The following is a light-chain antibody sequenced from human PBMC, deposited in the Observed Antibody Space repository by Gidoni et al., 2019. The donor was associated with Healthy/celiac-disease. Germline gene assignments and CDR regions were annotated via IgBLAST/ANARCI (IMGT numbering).Light chain of an antibody. Sequence: ELVMTQSRATLSVSLGERATLSCRASQRVSSYLAWYQQKPGQAPRLLIYGASTRATGIPARFSGSGSGTEFTLTISSLQSEDFAVYYCQQYNSWPLTFGAGTKVEIK. CDR3: QQYNSWPLT. V-gene: IGKV3-15*01. J-gene: IGKJ4*01. CDR1: QRVSSY. CDR2: GAS.